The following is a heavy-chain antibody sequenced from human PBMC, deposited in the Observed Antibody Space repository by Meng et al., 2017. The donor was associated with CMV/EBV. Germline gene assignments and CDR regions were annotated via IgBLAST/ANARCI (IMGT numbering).Heavy chain of an antibody. CDR1: GFTFDDYA. CDR3: AKVGRDCSSSSCYTGYYGMDV. J-gene: IGHJ6*02. V-gene: IGHV3-9*01. D-gene: IGHD2-2*02. Sequence: SLKISCAASGFTFDDYAMHWVRQAPGKGLEWVSGITWNSGSIDYADSVKGRFTISRDNANDSLYLQMNSLRAEDTALYYCAKVGRDCSSSSCYTGYYGMDVWGQGTTVTVSS. CDR2: ITWNSGSI.